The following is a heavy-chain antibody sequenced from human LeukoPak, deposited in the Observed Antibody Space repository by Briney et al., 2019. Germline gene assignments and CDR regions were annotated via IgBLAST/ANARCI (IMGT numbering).Heavy chain of an antibody. CDR1: GGSIGSYY. CDR2: IYTSGST. Sequence: NPSETLSLTCTVSGGSIGSYYWSWIRQPPGKGLEWIGYIYTSGSTNYNPSLKSRVTISVDTSKNQFSLKLSSVTAADTAVYYCAGALNYYYYYMDVWGKGTTVTVSS. CDR3: AGALNYYYYYMDV. J-gene: IGHJ6*03. V-gene: IGHV4-4*09.